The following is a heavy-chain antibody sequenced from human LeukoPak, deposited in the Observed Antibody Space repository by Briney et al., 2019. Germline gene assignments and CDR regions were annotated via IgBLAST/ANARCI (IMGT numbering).Heavy chain of an antibody. D-gene: IGHD6-13*01. J-gene: IGHJ4*02. V-gene: IGHV1-2*02. Sequence: ASVKVSCKASGYTFTGYYMHWVRQAPGQGLEWMGWINPNSGGTNYAQKFQGRVTTTRDTSISTAYMELSRLRPDDTAVYYCAREVSYSSSWAHRDYWGQGTLVTVSS. CDR1: GYTFTGYY. CDR3: AREVSYSSSWAHRDY. CDR2: INPNSGGT.